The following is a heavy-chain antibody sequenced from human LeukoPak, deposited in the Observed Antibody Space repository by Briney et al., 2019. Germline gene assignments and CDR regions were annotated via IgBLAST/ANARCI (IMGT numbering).Heavy chain of an antibody. CDR1: GYSISSGYY. D-gene: IGHD6-19*01. CDR2: IYHSGST. Sequence: PSETLSLTCAVSGYSISSGYYWGWIRQPPGKGLEWIGSIYHSGSTYYNPSLKSRVTISVDTSKNQFSLKLSSVTAADTAVYYCARHWHSSGWYQDAFDIWGQGTMVTVSS. CDR3: ARHWHSSGWYQDAFDI. J-gene: IGHJ3*02. V-gene: IGHV4-38-2*01.